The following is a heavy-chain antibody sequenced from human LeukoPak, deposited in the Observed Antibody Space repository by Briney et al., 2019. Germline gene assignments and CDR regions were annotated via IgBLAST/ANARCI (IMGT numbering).Heavy chain of an antibody. Sequence: PSETLSLTCGVYGGSFSGYYWSWVRQPPGKGLEWIGEIDQSGSTNYNPSLKSRVTITIDTSKNQFSLKLNSVTAADTAVYYCAINDCSGSYYKSDYWGQGTLVTVSS. CDR1: GGSFSGYY. CDR2: IDQSGST. J-gene: IGHJ4*02. CDR3: AINDCSGSYYKSDY. V-gene: IGHV4-34*01. D-gene: IGHD3-10*02.